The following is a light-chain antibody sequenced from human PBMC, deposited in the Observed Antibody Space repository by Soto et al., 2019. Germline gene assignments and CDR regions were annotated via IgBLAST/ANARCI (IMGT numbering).Light chain of an antibody. V-gene: IGKV3-11*01. CDR2: DAS. CDR3: QQRTNWLT. J-gene: IGKJ3*01. CDR1: QNVSTY. Sequence: IVLTQSPATLSLSPGERATLSCRASQNVSTYLAWYRQKPGQAPRLLIYDASNRATGIPARFSGSGSGTDFTLTISSLEPEDFAVYYCQQRTNWLTFGPGTKVDIK.